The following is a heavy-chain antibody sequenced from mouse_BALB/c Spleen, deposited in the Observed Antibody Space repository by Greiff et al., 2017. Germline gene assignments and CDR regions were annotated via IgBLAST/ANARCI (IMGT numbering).Heavy chain of an antibody. D-gene: IGHD1-1*01. Sequence: EVHLVESGGGLVKPGGSLKLSCAASGFAFSSYAMSWVRQTPEKRLEWVASISSGGSTYYPDSVKGRFTISRDNARNILYLQMSSLRSEDTAMYYCARGRTVVDAMDYWGQGTSVTVSS. CDR2: ISSGGST. CDR3: ARGRTVVDAMDY. V-gene: IGHV5-6-5*01. CDR1: GFAFSSYA. J-gene: IGHJ4*01.